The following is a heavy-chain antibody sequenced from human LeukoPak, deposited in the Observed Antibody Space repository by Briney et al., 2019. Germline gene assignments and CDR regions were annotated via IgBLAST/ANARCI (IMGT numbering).Heavy chain of an antibody. Sequence: SETLSLTCTVSGGSISSHYWIWIRQSPEKGLEWIGDISSSGSTGYNPSLRSRVTISLDTSKNQFSLNLSSVTAADSAVYYCARGALRGFYGFFYMDVWGKGTTVTVSS. CDR3: ARGALRGFYGFFYMDV. D-gene: IGHD4-17*01. V-gene: IGHV4-59*11. CDR2: ISSSGST. CDR1: GGSISSHY. J-gene: IGHJ6*03.